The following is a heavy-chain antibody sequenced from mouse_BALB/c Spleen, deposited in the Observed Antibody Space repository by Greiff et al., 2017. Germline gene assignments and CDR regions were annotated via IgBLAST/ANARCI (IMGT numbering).Heavy chain of an antibody. D-gene: IGHD2-3*01. Sequence: VQLQESGPGLVQPSQSLSITCTVSGFSLTSYGVHWVRQSPGKGLEWLGVIWSGGSTDYNAAFISRLSISKDNSKSQVFFKMNSLQANDTAIYYCARGYEGFAYWGQGTLVTVSA. CDR3: ARGYEGFAY. CDR2: IWSGGST. V-gene: IGHV2-2*02. J-gene: IGHJ3*01. CDR1: GFSLTSYG.